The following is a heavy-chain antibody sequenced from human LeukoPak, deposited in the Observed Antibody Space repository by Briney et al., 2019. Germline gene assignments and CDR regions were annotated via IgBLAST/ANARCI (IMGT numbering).Heavy chain of an antibody. V-gene: IGHV4-59*01. CDR3: ARGGSRQWLAGDAFDI. CDR2: IYYSGST. D-gene: IGHD6-19*01. CDR1: GGSISSYY. Sequence: SETLSLTCTVSGGSISSYYWSWIRQPPAKGLEWIGYIYYSGSTNYNPSLKSRVTISVDTSKNQFSLKLSSVTAADTAVYYCARGGSRQWLAGDAFDIWGQGTMVTVSS. J-gene: IGHJ3*02.